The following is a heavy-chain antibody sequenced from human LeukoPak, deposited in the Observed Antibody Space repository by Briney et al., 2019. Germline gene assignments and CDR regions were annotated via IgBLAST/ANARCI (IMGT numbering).Heavy chain of an antibody. Sequence: GGSLRLSCAASGSTFSSYGMHWVRQAPGKGLEWVAVISYDGSNKYYADSVKGRFTISRDNSKNTVFLQMNSLRAEDTAVYYCASGWTNFDYWGQGTLATVSS. CDR2: ISYDGSNK. V-gene: IGHV3-30*03. CDR3: ASGWTNFDY. J-gene: IGHJ4*02. D-gene: IGHD6-19*01. CDR1: GSTFSSYG.